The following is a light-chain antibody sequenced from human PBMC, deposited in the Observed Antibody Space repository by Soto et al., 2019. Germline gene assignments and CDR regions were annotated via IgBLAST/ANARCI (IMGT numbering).Light chain of an antibody. CDR1: QSVYSRY. CDR3: QQYGTSPST. Sequence: IVLTQSPGTLSLSPGERATLSCRASQSVYSRYLAWYQQKPGQAPRLLIYGASSRATGIPDRFSGSGSGTDFTLIVSSLEPEDFAGYHCQQYGTSPSTFGPGTKVDIK. J-gene: IGKJ3*01. CDR2: GAS. V-gene: IGKV3-20*01.